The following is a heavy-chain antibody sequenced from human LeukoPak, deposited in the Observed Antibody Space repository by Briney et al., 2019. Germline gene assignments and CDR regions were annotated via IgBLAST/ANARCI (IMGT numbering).Heavy chain of an antibody. D-gene: IGHD1-26*01. V-gene: IGHV3-7*01. CDR3: ASGAGWESGY. Sequence: GGSLRLSCAVSGSTSSRNFMSWVRQAPEKGLEWVANIDQDGSEKNYVDSVKGRFTISRDNAKNSLFLQMNSLRAEDTAIYYCASGAGWESGYWGQGTLVTVSS. CDR2: IDQDGSEK. J-gene: IGHJ4*02. CDR1: GSTSSRNF.